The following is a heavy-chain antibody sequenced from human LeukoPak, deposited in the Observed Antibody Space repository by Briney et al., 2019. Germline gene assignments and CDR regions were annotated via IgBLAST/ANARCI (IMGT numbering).Heavy chain of an antibody. CDR1: GFTFSSYA. CDR2: ISGSGGST. CDR3: AKDPRDDSSGYYYFGYFDY. D-gene: IGHD3-22*01. V-gene: IGHV3-23*01. Sequence: GGSLRLSCAASGFTFSSYATSWVRQAPGKGLGWVSPISGSGGSTYYADSVKGRFTISRDNSKNTLYLQMNSLRAEDTAVYYCAKDPRDDSSGYYYFGYFDYWGQGTLVTVSS. J-gene: IGHJ4*02.